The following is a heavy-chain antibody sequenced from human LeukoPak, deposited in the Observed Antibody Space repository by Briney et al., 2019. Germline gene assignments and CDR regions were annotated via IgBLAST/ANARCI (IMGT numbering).Heavy chain of an antibody. V-gene: IGHV1-8*03. D-gene: IGHD2-2*01. Sequence: ASVKVSCKASGYTFISYDINWVRQATGQGLEWMGWMNPNSGNTGYAQKFQGRVTSTRNTSISTAYMELSSLRSEDTAVYYRARGPGFTSTSCPEYFDYWGQGTLDNVSS. CDR3: ARGPGFTSTSCPEYFDY. J-gene: IGHJ4*02. CDR2: MNPNSGNT. CDR1: GYTFISYD.